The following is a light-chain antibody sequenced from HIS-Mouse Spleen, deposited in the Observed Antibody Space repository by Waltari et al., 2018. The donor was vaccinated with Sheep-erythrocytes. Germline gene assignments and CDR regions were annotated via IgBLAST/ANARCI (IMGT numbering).Light chain of an antibody. Sequence: DIQITQSPSTLSASVGDRVTITCRASQSIGSWLAWYQQKPGKAPKLLICKASSLESGVPSRFSGSGSGTEFTLTISSLQPDDCATYYCQKYNSSLTFGPGTKVDIK. J-gene: IGKJ3*01. CDR2: KAS. CDR1: QSIGSW. V-gene: IGKV1-5*03. CDR3: QKYNSSLT.